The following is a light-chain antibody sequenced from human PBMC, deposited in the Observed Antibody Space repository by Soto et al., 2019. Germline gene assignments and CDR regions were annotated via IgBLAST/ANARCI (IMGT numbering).Light chain of an antibody. CDR2: AAS. J-gene: IGKJ3*01. Sequence: DIQMTQSPSSLSASVGDRVTITCRASQSIGKYLNWYQKKPGKAPNLLIYAASTLQSGVPSTFSGSGSRKDFILTISSLQPEDFATYYCQQSYKIPFTFGPGTRVNIK. CDR1: QSIGKY. V-gene: IGKV1-39*01. CDR3: QQSYKIPFT.